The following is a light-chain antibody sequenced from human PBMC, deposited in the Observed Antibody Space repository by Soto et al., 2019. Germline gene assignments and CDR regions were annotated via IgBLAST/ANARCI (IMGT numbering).Light chain of an antibody. V-gene: IGLV2-11*01. Sequence: QSALTQPRSVFGSPGQSVTISCTGTNSDVGGYTYVSWYQQHPGKAPKLMIYGVSERPSGVPDRFSGSKSGNTASLTISGLQAEDEADYYCCSYAGTPYVFGTGTKVTVL. CDR3: CSYAGTPYV. CDR2: GVS. J-gene: IGLJ1*01. CDR1: NSDVGGYTY.